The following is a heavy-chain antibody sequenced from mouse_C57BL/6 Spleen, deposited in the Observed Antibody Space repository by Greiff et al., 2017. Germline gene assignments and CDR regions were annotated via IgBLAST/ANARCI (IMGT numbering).Heavy chain of an antibody. CDR3: ASYWGSSTAWFAY. D-gene: IGHD1-1*01. J-gene: IGHJ3*01. CDR1: GYSITSGYY. CDR2: ISYDGSN. Sequence: EVKLMESGPGLVKPSQSLSLTCSVTGYSITSGYYWNWIRQFPGNKLEWMGYISYDGSNNYNPSLKNRISITRDTSKNQFFLKLNSVTTEDTATYYCASYWGSSTAWFAYWGHVALVTVSA. V-gene: IGHV3-6*01.